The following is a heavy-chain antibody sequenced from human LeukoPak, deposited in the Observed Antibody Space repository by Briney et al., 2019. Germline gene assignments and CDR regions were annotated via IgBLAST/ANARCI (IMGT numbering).Heavy chain of an antibody. CDR2: ISSSSYI. CDR1: GFTFSSYT. J-gene: IGHJ5*02. CDR3: ATYPTGRFDP. D-gene: IGHD2-8*02. Sequence: GGSLRLSCAASGFTFSSYTMNWVRQAPGRGLEWVSSISSSSYIYYEDQVKSRCTISRDNAKNPLYLQMNSLRADDTAVYYCATYPTGRFDPWGQGALVTVS. V-gene: IGHV3-21*01.